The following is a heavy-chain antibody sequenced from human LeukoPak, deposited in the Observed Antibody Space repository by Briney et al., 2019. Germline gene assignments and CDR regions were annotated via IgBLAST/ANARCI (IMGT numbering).Heavy chain of an antibody. V-gene: IGHV1-2*02. Sequence: ASVKVSCKASGYTFTGYYMHWVRQAPGQGLEWMGWINPNSGGTNYAQKFQDRVTMTRNTSISTAYMELSSLRSEDTAVYYCARYSSGWYYFDYWGQGTLVTVSS. D-gene: IGHD6-19*01. CDR3: ARYSSGWYYFDY. CDR1: GYTFTGYY. J-gene: IGHJ4*02. CDR2: INPNSGGT.